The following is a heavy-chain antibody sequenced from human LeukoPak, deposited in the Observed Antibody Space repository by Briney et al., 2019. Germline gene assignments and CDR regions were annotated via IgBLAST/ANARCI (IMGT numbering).Heavy chain of an antibody. Sequence: KSGGSLRLSCAGSGFTFSSYSMNWVRQAPGKGLEWVSSIGGSSSSIYYADSVKGRFTISRDNAMNSLYLQMNSLRADDTAVYYCARENGEAFDYWGQGTLVTVSS. CDR3: ARENGEAFDY. CDR2: IGGSSSSI. V-gene: IGHV3-21*01. J-gene: IGHJ4*02. CDR1: GFTFSSYS. D-gene: IGHD4-17*01.